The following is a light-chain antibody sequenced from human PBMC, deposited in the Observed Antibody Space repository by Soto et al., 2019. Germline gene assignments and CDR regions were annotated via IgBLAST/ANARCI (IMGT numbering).Light chain of an antibody. CDR1: QSVLYSSNNKNY. CDR2: WAS. V-gene: IGKV4-1*01. CDR3: QHYYSPPYS. J-gene: IGKJ2*01. Sequence: DIVMTQSQDSLAVSLGDRATINCKSSQSVLYSSNNKNYLGWYQQKLGQTPKLLIYWASTRDSGVPDRFSGNGTATDFTLTISRLQAEDVAVYYFQHYYSPPYSFRRGTRLEIK.